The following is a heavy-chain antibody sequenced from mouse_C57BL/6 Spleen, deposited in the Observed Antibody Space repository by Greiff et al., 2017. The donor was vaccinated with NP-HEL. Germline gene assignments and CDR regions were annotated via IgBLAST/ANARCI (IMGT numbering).Heavy chain of an antibody. Sequence: EVHLVESGGGLVKPGGSLKLSCAASGFTFSDYGMHWVRQAPEKGLEWVAYISSGSSTIYYADTVKGRFTISRDNAKNTLFLQMTSLRSEDTAMYYCARSPTVVAPLGDGGQGTTLTVSS. CDR1: GFTFSDYG. D-gene: IGHD1-1*01. CDR3: ARSPTVVAPLGD. V-gene: IGHV5-17*01. CDR2: ISSGSSTI. J-gene: IGHJ2*01.